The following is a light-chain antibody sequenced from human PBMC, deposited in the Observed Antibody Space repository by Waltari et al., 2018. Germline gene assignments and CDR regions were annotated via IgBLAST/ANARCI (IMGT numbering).Light chain of an antibody. Sequence: SYELTQSPSVSVSPGQTASITCSGDKLGEKHVSWYQLRPGQSPLLVISHDNKRPSGIPERFSGSNSGNTVTLTISGTQSMDEADYYCQAWDNSVVFGGGTKLTVL. CDR1: KLGEKH. J-gene: IGLJ2*01. CDR2: HDN. CDR3: QAWDNSVV. V-gene: IGLV3-1*01.